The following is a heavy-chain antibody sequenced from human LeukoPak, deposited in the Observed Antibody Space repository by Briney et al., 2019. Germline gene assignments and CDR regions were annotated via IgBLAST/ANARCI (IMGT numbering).Heavy chain of an antibody. V-gene: IGHV1-18*01. D-gene: IGHD6-13*01. CDR2: ISAYNGNT. CDR3: AGVSGGSSRGIGPSDYGMDV. J-gene: IGHJ6*02. Sequence: ASVKVSCKASGYTFTSYGISWVRQAPGQGLEWMGWISAYNGNTNYAQKLQGRVTMTRDTSTSTVYMELSSLRSEDTAVYYCAGVSGGSSRGIGPSDYGMDVWGQGTTVTASS. CDR1: GYTFTSYG.